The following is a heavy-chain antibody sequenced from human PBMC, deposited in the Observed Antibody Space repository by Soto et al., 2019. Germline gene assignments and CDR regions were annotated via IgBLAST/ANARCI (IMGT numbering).Heavy chain of an antibody. J-gene: IGHJ3*02. CDR1: GYSFTSYW. CDR3: ARHGAVAGTGGDAFDI. Sequence: PGESLKISCKGSGYSFTSYWIGWVRQMPGKGLEWMGIIYPGDSDTRYSPSFQGQVTISADKSISTAYLQWSSLKASDTAMYYCARHGAVAGTGGDAFDIWGQGTMVTVSS. CDR2: IYPGDSDT. V-gene: IGHV5-51*01. D-gene: IGHD6-19*01.